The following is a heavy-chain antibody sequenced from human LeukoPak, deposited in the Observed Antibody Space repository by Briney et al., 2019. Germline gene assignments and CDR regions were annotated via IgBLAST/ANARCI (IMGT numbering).Heavy chain of an antibody. D-gene: IGHD3-22*01. J-gene: IGHJ4*02. V-gene: IGHV1-3*01. CDR3: ARDEGPYYYDSSGYHDYFDY. CDR1: GYTFTSYG. CDR2: INAGNGNT. Sequence: GASVKVFCKASGYTFTSYGISWVRQAPGQGLEWMGWINAGNGNTKYSQKFQGRVTITRDTCASTAYMELSSLRSEDTAVYYCARDEGPYYYDSSGYHDYFDYWGQGTLVTVSS.